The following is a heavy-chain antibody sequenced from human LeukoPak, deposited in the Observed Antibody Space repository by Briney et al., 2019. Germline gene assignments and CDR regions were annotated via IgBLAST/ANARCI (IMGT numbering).Heavy chain of an antibody. CDR1: GGSFSGYY. Sequence: SETLSLTCAVYGGSFSGYYWSWIRQPPGKGLEWIGEINHSGSTNYNPSLKSRVTISVDTSKNQFSLKLSSVTAADTAEYYCARDYYDSSGYYYFDYWGQGTLVTVSS. CDR3: ARDYYDSSGYYYFDY. J-gene: IGHJ4*02. CDR2: INHSGST. D-gene: IGHD3-22*01. V-gene: IGHV4-34*01.